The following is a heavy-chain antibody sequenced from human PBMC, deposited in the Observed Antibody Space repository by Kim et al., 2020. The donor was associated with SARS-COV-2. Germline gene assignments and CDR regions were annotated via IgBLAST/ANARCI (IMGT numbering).Heavy chain of an antibody. CDR1: GGSISSHY. CDR3: ARGPSAWRFVT. D-gene: IGHD6-19*01. CDR2: IYFTGST. Sequence: SETLSLTCSVSGGSISSHYWSWIRRPPGEGLELLGYIYFTGSTNYNPSLKSRVTISVDTSKNQFFLKVTSVTAADTAVYYCARGPSAWRFVTWGQGTQVTVSS. J-gene: IGHJ5*02. V-gene: IGHV4-59*11.